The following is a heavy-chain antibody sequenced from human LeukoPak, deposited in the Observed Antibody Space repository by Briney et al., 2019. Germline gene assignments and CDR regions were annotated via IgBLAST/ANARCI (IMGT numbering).Heavy chain of an antibody. D-gene: IGHD1-1*01. CDR1: GFTFSSYS. J-gene: IGHJ4*02. Sequence: PGGSLRLSCAASGFTFSSYSMNWVRQAPGKGLEWVSSISSSSSYIYYADSVKDRFTISRDNAKNSLYLQMNSLRAEDTAVYYCARAQVQRLYYFDYWGQGTLVTVSS. CDR2: ISSSSSYI. V-gene: IGHV3-21*01. CDR3: ARAQVQRLYYFDY.